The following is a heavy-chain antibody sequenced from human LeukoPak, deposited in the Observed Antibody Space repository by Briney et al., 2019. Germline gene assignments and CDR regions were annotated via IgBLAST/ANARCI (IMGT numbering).Heavy chain of an antibody. J-gene: IGHJ5*02. D-gene: IGHD2-2*01. CDR1: GYTFTGYY. CDR3: ARESACGATNCLAPADWLDP. Sequence: GASVKVSCKASGYTFTGYYMHWVRQAPGQGLEWMGWISPNSGDTDIAQKFQGRVTMTRDTSIATSYMKVDSLTSDDTAVYYCARESACGATNCLAPADWLDPWGQGTLVIVSS. V-gene: IGHV1-2*02. CDR2: ISPNSGDT.